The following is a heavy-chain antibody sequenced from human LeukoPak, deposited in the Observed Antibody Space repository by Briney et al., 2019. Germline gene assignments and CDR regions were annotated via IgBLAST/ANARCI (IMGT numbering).Heavy chain of an antibody. D-gene: IGHD3-3*01. CDR2: IYYSGST. J-gene: IGHJ4*02. V-gene: IGHV4-31*03. Sequence: SETLSLTCTVSGGSISSGGYYWSWIRQHPGKGLEWIGYIYYSGSTYYNPSPKSRVTISVDTSKNQFSLKLSSVTAADTAVYYCARGGIFGVVKKIKNYFDYWGQGTLVTVSS. CDR1: GGSISSGGYY. CDR3: ARGGIFGVVKKIKNYFDY.